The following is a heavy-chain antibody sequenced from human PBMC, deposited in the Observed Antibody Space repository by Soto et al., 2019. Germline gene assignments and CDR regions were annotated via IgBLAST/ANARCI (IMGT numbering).Heavy chain of an antibody. CDR3: ARGDWLATRTDY. J-gene: IGHJ4*02. V-gene: IGHV4-59*01. CDR2: IYYSGIT. Sequence: SETLSLTCTVSGGSISNSYWSWIRQPPGKGLEWIGYIYYSGITIYNPSLESRVTISVDTSKNQFSLKLTSVTAADTAVYYCARGDWLATRTDYWGQLTLFPV. CDR1: GGSISNSY. D-gene: IGHD3-9*01.